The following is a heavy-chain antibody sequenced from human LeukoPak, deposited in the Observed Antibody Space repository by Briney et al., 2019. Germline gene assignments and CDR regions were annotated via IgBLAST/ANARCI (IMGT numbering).Heavy chain of an antibody. D-gene: IGHD6-19*01. J-gene: IGHJ4*02. CDR1: GFTFSSYA. CDR3: AKDRGGWYGDYFDY. Sequence: GGSLRLSCAASGFTFSSYAMSWVRQAPGKGLELVSAISGSGGSTYYADSVKRRFTISRDNSKNTLYLQMNSLRAEDTAVYYCAKDRGGWYGDYFDYWGQGTLVTVSS. V-gene: IGHV3-23*01. CDR2: ISGSGGST.